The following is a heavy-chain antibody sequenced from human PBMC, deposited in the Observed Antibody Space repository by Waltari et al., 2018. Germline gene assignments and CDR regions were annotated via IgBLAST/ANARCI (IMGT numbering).Heavy chain of an antibody. CDR1: GYNFGAYG. V-gene: IGHV3-23*01. CDR2: IAVTDANT. Sequence: EVQLLESGGGLVQPGGSLRLSCAASGYNFGAYGMAWVRKARAEGLDWVSGIAVTDANTYYADSVKGRLTITRDNSKNTLYHQMNNLRAEDTAIYYCAKGLVTGTMDDKIYWGQGILVTVS. D-gene: IGHD1-20*01. CDR3: AKGLVTGTMDDKIY. J-gene: IGHJ4*02.